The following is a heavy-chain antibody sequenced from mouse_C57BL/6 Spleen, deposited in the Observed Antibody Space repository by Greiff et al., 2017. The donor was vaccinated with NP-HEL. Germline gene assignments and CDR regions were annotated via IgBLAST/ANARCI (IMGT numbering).Heavy chain of an antibody. D-gene: IGHD2-4*01. CDR2: IWSGGST. V-gene: IGHV2-2*01. CDR1: GFSLTSYG. CDR3: ARRTRYDYDWFAY. J-gene: IGHJ3*01. Sequence: QVQLKQSGPGLVQPSQSLSITCTVSGFSLTSYGVHWVRQSPGKGLEWLGVIWSGGSTDYNAAFISRLSISKDNSKSQVFFKMNSLQADDTAIYYCARRTRYDYDWFAYWGQGTLVTVSA.